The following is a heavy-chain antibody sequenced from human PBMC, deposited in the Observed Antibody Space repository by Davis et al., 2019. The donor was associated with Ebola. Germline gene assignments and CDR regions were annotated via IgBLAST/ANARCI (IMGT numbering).Heavy chain of an antibody. D-gene: IGHD4-11*01. CDR1: GYTFTDYN. J-gene: IGHJ4*02. V-gene: IGHV1-2*06. CDR2: VILKSGAT. CDR3: ARGHNYAHEY. Sequence: ASVTVSCQASGYTFTDYNIHWMRQAPGQGLEWLGRVILKSGATNYAQKFQGRVTMTRDTSISTVYMELSSLRYDETADYYCARGHNYAHEYWGQGTLVTVSS.